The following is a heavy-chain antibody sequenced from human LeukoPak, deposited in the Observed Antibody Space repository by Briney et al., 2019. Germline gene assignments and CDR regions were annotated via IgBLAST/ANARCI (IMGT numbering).Heavy chain of an antibody. CDR1: GGSITSSAYY. CDR2: IDYSGSI. J-gene: IGHJ4*02. Sequence: SETLSLTCNVSGGSITSSAYYWGWVRQPPGKGLEWIGSIDYSGSIYYNPSLKTRVTMSVGTSKNQFSLSVTSLTAADTALYSCASLRDSDYDFDYWGQGILVTVSS. D-gene: IGHD5-12*01. CDR3: ASLRDSDYDFDY. V-gene: IGHV4-39*01.